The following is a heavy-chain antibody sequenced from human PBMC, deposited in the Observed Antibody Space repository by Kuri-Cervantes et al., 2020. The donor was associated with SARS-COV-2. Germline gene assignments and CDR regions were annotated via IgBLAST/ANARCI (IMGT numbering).Heavy chain of an antibody. D-gene: IGHD3-10*01. CDR2: ISSSSSYI. J-gene: IGHJ4*02. V-gene: IGHV3-21*01. Sequence: GGSLRLSCAASGFTFSSYSMNWVHQAPGKGLEWVSSISSSSSYIYYADSVKGRFTISRDNAKNSLYLQMNSLRAEDTAVYYCARDTGDDFDYWGQGTLVTVSS. CDR1: GFTFSSYS. CDR3: ARDTGDDFDY.